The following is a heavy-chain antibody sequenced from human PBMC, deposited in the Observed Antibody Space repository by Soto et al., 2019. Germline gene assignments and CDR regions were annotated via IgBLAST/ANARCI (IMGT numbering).Heavy chain of an antibody. Sequence: GASAKVSCKASGYTYTSYYMHWVRHSTGQGLEWMGIINPSGGSTSYAQKFQGRVTMTRDTSTSTVYMELSSLRSEDTAVYYCARDRSSPPMGPHWYFDLWGRGTLVTVSS. CDR1: GYTYTSYY. CDR3: ARDRSSPPMGPHWYFDL. D-gene: IGHD6-13*01. V-gene: IGHV1-46*01. J-gene: IGHJ2*01. CDR2: INPSGGST.